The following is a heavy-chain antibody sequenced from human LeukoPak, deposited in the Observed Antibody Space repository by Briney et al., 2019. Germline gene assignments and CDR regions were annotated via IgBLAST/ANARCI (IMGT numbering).Heavy chain of an antibody. CDR3: ATEPTRTPYYYMDV. CDR1: VGSISNYY. CDR2: ISSSGCA. D-gene: IGHD1-1*01. Sequence: SETLSLTCTVSVGSISNYYWNWIRQPAGKGLECIGRISSSGCANYNPSLKSRVNLSVDTSKIQLSLILNSVTAADTAVFYCATEPTRTPYYYMDVWGTGTTVIVSS. V-gene: IGHV4-4*07. J-gene: IGHJ6*03.